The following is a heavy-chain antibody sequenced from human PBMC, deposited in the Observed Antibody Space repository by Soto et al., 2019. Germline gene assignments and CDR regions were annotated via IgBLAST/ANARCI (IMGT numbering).Heavy chain of an antibody. D-gene: IGHD4-17*01. Sequence: QVQLVESGGGVVQPGRSLRLSCAASGFIFSSYGMHWVRQAPGKGLEWVAVISYDGSNKYYADSLKGRFTISRDNSKNTLYLRMNSLRAEDTAVYYCAKPDYGDYKYAFDIWGQGTMVTVSS. CDR1: GFIFSSYG. CDR2: ISYDGSNK. J-gene: IGHJ3*02. CDR3: AKPDYGDYKYAFDI. V-gene: IGHV3-30*18.